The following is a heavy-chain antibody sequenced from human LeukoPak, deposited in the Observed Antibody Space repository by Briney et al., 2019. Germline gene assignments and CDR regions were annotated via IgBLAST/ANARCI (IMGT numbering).Heavy chain of an antibody. Sequence: GGSLRLSCAASGFTRSSYGMIWVRQAPGKGLEWVSSISGSSSYIDYADSVKGRFTISRDNARKSLYLQMNSLRVEDTAVYYCARVEGSSGPKDYWGQGTLVTVSS. CDR1: GFTRSSYG. D-gene: IGHD6-19*01. V-gene: IGHV3-21*01. J-gene: IGHJ4*02. CDR2: ISGSSSYI. CDR3: ARVEGSSGPKDY.